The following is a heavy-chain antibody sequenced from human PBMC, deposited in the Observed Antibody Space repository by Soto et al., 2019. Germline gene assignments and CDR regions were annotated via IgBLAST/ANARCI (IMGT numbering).Heavy chain of an antibody. CDR1: GDSISDYY. CDR2: LYNSGST. V-gene: IGHV4-4*07. J-gene: IGHJ6*02. CDR3: ARMYNSGFYRPEGDYYFYGMDV. Sequence: SETLSLTCTVSGDSISDYYWSWIRQPAGKGQEWIGRLYNSGSTKSNPSLKSRVTMSTDTSKNQFSLTLTSVTAADTAIYYCARMYNSGFYRPEGDYYFYGMDVWGQGTTVTVSS. D-gene: IGHD5-12*01.